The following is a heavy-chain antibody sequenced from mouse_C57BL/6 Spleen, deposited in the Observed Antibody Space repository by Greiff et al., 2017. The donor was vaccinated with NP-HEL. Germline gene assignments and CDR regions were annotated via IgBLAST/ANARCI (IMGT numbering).Heavy chain of an antibody. J-gene: IGHJ1*03. V-gene: IGHV1-69*01. CDR1: GYTFTSYW. D-gene: IGHD1-1*01. CDR2: IDPSDSYT. CDR3: ARALELPHWYFDV. Sequence: QVQLQQPGAELVMPGASVKLSCKASGYTFTSYWMHWVKQRPGQGLEWIGEIDPSDSYTNYNQKFKGKSTLTVDKSSSTAYMQLSSLTSEDSAVYYCARALELPHWYFDVWGTGTTVTVSS.